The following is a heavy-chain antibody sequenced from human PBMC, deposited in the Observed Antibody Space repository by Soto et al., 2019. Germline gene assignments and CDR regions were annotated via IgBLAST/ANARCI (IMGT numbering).Heavy chain of an antibody. CDR2: INHSGST. D-gene: IGHD2-8*02. V-gene: IGHV4-34*01. CDR1: GGSFSGYY. CDR3: ARGMTPPGAPAWYYFDS. J-gene: IGHJ4*02. Sequence: PSETLSLTCAVYGGSFSGYYWSWIRQPPGKGLEWIGEINHSGSTNYNPSLKSRVTISVDTSKNQFSLKLSSVTAADTALYYCARGMTPPGAPAWYYFDSWGQGTLVTVS.